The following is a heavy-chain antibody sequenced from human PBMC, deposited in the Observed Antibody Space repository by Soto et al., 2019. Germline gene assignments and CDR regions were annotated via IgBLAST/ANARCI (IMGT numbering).Heavy chain of an antibody. CDR3: ARQTTTDEGNFDY. CDR2: IYYSGST. V-gene: IGHV4-39*01. J-gene: IGHJ4*02. CDR1: GGSISSSSYY. Sequence: QLQLQESGPGLVKPSETLSLTCTVSGGSISSSSYYWGWIRQPPGKGLEWIGSIYYSGSTYYNPSLKRRVTISVDTSKNQFSLKLSSVTAADTAVYYCARQTTTDEGNFDYWGQGTLVTVSS. D-gene: IGHD4-17*01.